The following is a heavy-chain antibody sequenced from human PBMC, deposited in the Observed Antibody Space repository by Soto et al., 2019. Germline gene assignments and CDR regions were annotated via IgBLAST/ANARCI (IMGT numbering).Heavy chain of an antibody. D-gene: IGHD1-26*01. CDR1: GYIFTSYG. V-gene: IGHV1-18*01. CDR2: ISANNGNT. CDR3: ARDRGSSALAS. Sequence: QVQLVQSGAEVKKPGASVKVSCKASGYIFTSYGTSWVRQAPGQGLEWMGWISANNGNTNYAQKHQGRVTMTTDTPTRTAYRELRSLRADDTAVYSCARDRGSSALASWGQGTLVTVSS. J-gene: IGHJ4*02.